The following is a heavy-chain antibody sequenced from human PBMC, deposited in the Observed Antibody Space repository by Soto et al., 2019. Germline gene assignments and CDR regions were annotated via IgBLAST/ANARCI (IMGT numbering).Heavy chain of an antibody. CDR1: GFTFSLYS. Sequence: PGGSLRLSCAASGFTFSLYSMIWVRQAPGKGLEWVASITSSSSYIYYEDSLKGRFTISRDNAKNSLFLQLDSLRAEDTALYYCARVSNEYGGNGAFDYWGLGTLVTVSS. D-gene: IGHD4-17*01. CDR2: ITSSSSYI. J-gene: IGHJ4*02. V-gene: IGHV3-21*04. CDR3: ARVSNEYGGNGAFDY.